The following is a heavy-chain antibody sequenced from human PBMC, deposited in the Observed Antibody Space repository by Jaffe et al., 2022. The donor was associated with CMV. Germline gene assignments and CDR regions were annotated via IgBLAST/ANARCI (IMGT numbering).Heavy chain of an antibody. J-gene: IGHJ6*03. Sequence: QVQLQESGPGLVKPSGTLSLTCAVSGGSISSSNWWSWVRQPPGKGLEWIGEIYHSGSTNYNPSLKSRVTISVDKSKNQFSLKLSSVTAADTAVYYCARASRVGYSYGIYYYYYYMDVWGKGTTVTVSS. CDR1: GGSISSSNW. V-gene: IGHV4-4*02. CDR2: IYHSGST. CDR3: ARASRVGYSYGIYYYYYYMDV. D-gene: IGHD5-18*01.